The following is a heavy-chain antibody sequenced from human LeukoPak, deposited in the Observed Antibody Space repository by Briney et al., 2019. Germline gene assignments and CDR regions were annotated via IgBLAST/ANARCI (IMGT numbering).Heavy chain of an antibody. CDR3: AIVPGKYYYGSGSKYYYYYGMDV. V-gene: IGHV1-2*02. CDR1: GYTFTGYY. CDR2: MYPNSGGT. J-gene: IGHJ6*02. Sequence: ASVKVSCKASGYTFTGYYMHWVRQAPGQGLEWMGWMYPNSGGTNYAQKFQGRVTMTRDTSISTAYMELSRLRSDDTAVYYCAIVPGKYYYGSGSKYYYYYGMDVWGQGTTVTVSS. D-gene: IGHD3-10*01.